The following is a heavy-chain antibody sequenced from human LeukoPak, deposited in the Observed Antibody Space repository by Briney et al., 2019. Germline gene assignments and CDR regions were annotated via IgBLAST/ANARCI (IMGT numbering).Heavy chain of an antibody. Sequence: SETLSLTCTVSGGSITSNSYYWGWIRQPPGNGLEWIGSIYYSGSTYYNPSLKSRVTISVDTSKNQVSLKLSSVTAADTAVYYCARQGRGYGGAFDYWGQGTLVTVSS. J-gene: IGHJ4*02. D-gene: IGHD3-16*01. V-gene: IGHV4-39*07. CDR2: IYYSGST. CDR1: GGSITSNSYY. CDR3: ARQGRGYGGAFDY.